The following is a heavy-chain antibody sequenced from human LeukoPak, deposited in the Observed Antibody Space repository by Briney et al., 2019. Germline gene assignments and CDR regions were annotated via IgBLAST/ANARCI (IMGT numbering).Heavy chain of an antibody. CDR1: GFTFSSYS. V-gene: IGHV3-21*01. CDR2: ISSSSSYI. Sequence: PGGSLRLSCAASGFTFSSYSMNWVRQAPGKGLEGFPSISSSSSYIYYADSVKGRFTISRDNAKNSLYLQMNSLRAEDTAVYYCARDSKQWLAPFDYWGQGTLVTVSS. CDR3: ARDSKQWLAPFDY. D-gene: IGHD6-19*01. J-gene: IGHJ4*02.